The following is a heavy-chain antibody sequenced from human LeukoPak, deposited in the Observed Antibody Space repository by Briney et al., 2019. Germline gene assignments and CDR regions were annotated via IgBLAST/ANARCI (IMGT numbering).Heavy chain of an antibody. CDR1: GASVTSSSYY. V-gene: IGHV4-39*01. CDR3: ARSSRAVAGTLDY. CDR2: IYYSGST. D-gene: IGHD6-19*01. J-gene: IGHJ4*02. Sequence: PSETLSLTXTVSGASVTSSSYYWGWIRQPPGNGLEWIGIIYYSGSTYYNPSLKSRVTISVDTSKNQFSLKLSSVTAADTAVYYCARSSRAVAGTLDYWGQGTLVTVSS.